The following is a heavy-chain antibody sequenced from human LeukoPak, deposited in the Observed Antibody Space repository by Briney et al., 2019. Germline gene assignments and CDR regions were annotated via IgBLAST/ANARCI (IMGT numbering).Heavy chain of an antibody. CDR1: GLSFSSNY. Sequence: PGGSLRLSCAASGLSFSSNYMNWVRQAPGKGLEWVSVIYSSGSTYYAHSVKGRFSISRDNSKNTLYLQMNSLRAEDTAVYYSAGRQTSWYSRTWYYMDVWGKGNTVTVSS. J-gene: IGHJ6*03. CDR2: IYSSGST. D-gene: IGHD6-13*01. V-gene: IGHV3-53*01. CDR3: AGRQTSWYSRTWYYMDV.